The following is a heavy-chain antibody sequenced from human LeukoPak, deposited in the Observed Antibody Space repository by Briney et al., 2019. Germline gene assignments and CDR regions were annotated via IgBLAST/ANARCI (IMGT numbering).Heavy chain of an antibody. Sequence: SVKVSCKASGGTFSSYAITWVRQAPGQGLEWMGGIIPIFGTANYAQKFQGRVTITADESTSTAYMELSSLSSEDTAVYYCARVEGYGSGDYFDYWGQGTLVTVSS. CDR1: GGTFSSYA. J-gene: IGHJ4*02. D-gene: IGHD3-10*01. CDR2: IIPIFGTA. V-gene: IGHV1-69*01. CDR3: ARVEGYGSGDYFDY.